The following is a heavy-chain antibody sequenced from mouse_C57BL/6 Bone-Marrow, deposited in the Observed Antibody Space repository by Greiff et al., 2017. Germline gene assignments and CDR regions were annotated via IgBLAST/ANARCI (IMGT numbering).Heavy chain of an antibody. V-gene: IGHV5-16*01. CDR2: INYDGSST. CDR1: GFTFSDYY. CDR3: ARGAFDGGFAY. J-gene: IGHJ3*01. Sequence: EVQRVESEGGLVQPGSSMKLSCTASGFTFSDYYMAWVRQVPEKGLEWVANINYDGSSTYYQDSLKSRFIISRDNAKNILYLQMSSLKSEDTATYYCARGAFDGGFAYWGQGTLVTVSA.